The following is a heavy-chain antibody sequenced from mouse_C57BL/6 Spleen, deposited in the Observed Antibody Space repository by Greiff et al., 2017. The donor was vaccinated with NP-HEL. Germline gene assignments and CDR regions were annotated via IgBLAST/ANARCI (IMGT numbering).Heavy chain of an antibody. D-gene: IGHD2-5*01. V-gene: IGHV1-59*01. CDR1: GYTFTSYW. J-gene: IGHJ2*01. CDR3: ARGGSYYSNHKDY. CDR2: IDPSDSYT. Sequence: QVQLQQPGAELVRPGTSVKLSCTASGYTFTSYWMHWVKQRPGQGLEWIGVIDPSDSYTNYNQKFKGKATLTVDTSSSTAYMQLSSLTSEDAAVYYCARGGSYYSNHKDYWGQGTTLTVSS.